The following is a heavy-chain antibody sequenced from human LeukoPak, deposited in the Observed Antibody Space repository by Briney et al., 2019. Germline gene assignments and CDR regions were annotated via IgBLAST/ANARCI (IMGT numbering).Heavy chain of an antibody. D-gene: IGHD3/OR15-3a*01. V-gene: IGHV4-59*01. J-gene: IGHJ6*02. CDR2: IYYSGST. CDR1: GDSISSYY. CDR3: ARDSIIFEEMEYYYGMDV. Sequence: SETLSLTCTVSGDSISSYYWSLIRQPPGKGLEWIGYIYYSGSTNYNPSLKSRVTISVDTSKNQFSLKLSSVTAADTAVYYCARDSIIFEEMEYYYGMDVWGQGTTVTVSS.